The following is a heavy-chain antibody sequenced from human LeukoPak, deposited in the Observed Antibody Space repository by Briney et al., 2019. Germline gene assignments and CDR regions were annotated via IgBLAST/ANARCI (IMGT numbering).Heavy chain of an antibody. CDR3: ARVTVGANTPLDY. J-gene: IGHJ4*02. CDR2: INHSGST. D-gene: IGHD1-26*01. CDR1: GGSFSGYY. V-gene: IGHV4-34*01. Sequence: NSSETLSLTCAVYGGSFSGYYWSWIRQPPGKGLEWIGEINHSGSTNYNPSLKSRVTISVDTSKNQISLNLSSVTAADTAFYYCARVTVGANTPLDYWGQGTLVAVSS.